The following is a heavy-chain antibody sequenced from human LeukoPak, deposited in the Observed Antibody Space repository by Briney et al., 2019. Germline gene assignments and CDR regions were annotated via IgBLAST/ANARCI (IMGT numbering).Heavy chain of an antibody. D-gene: IGHD3-22*01. CDR2: ISSNGGTT. J-gene: IGHJ4*02. Sequence: GGSLRLSCSASGFTFSNNAMHWVRQAPGKGLEFVSAISSNGGTTYYADSVKGRFTISRDNSKKTLYLQMSSLRAEDTAVYYCANTYYYDSSGYYPFDYWGQGTLVTVSS. V-gene: IGHV3-64*03. CDR1: GFTFSNNA. CDR3: ANTYYYDSSGYYPFDY.